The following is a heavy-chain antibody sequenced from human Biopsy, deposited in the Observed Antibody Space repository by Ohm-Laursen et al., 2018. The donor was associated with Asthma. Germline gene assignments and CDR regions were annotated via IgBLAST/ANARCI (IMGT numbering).Heavy chain of an antibody. CDR2: IYYTGTT. J-gene: IGHJ4*02. V-gene: IGHV4-59*01. D-gene: IGHD3-3*01. Sequence: TLSLTCTVSGGSISGFYWSWIRQPPGKGLEWIGYIYYTGTTNYNPSPKSRVPISVDTSKNQFSLKLTSVTAADTAVYYCARDFGGWYYFDNWGQGSLVTVSS. CDR1: GGSISGFY. CDR3: ARDFGGWYYFDN.